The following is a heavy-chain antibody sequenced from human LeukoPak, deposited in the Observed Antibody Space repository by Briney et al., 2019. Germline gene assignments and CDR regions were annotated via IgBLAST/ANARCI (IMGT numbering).Heavy chain of an antibody. D-gene: IGHD3-9*01. CDR2: IVSSSSTI. V-gene: IGHV3-48*01. J-gene: IGHJ4*02. Sequence: GGSLRLSCAASGFTFSSYSMNWVRQAPGKGLEGVSYIVSSSSTIYYADSVKGPFTISRDNAKNSLYLQMNSLRAEDTAVYYCARDRYDILTGYVRFDYWGQGTLVTVSS. CDR1: GFTFSSYS. CDR3: ARDRYDILTGYVRFDY.